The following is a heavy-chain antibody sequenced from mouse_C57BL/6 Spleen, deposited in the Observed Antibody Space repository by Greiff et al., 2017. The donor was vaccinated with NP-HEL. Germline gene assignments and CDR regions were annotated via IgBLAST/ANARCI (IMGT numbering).Heavy chain of an antibody. V-gene: IGHV7-3*01. J-gene: IGHJ4*01. Sequence: EVQGVESGGGLVQPGGSLSLSCAASGFTFTDYYMSWVRQPPGKALEWLGFIRNKANGYTTEYSASVKGRFTIPRDNSQSILYLQMNALRAEDSATYYCASLYSYYAMDYWGQGTSVTVSS. CDR2: IRNKANGYTT. D-gene: IGHD2-12*01. CDR3: ASLYSYYAMDY. CDR1: GFTFTDYY.